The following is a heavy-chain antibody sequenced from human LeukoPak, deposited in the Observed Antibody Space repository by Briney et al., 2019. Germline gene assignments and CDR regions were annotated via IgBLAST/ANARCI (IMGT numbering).Heavy chain of an antibody. CDR2: INPNSGGT. V-gene: IGHV1-2*02. Sequence: ASVKVSCKASGYTFTGYYMHWLRQAPGQGLEWMGWINPNSGGTNYAQKFQGRVTMTRDTSISTAYMELSRLRSDDTAVYYCARTYYDFWSGYSNWFDPWGQGTLVTVSS. CDR1: GYTFTGYY. D-gene: IGHD3-3*01. J-gene: IGHJ5*02. CDR3: ARTYYDFWSGYSNWFDP.